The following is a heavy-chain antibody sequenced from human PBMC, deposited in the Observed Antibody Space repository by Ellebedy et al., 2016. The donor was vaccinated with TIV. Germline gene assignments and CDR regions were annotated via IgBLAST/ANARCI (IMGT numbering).Heavy chain of an antibody. CDR2: ISYDGSSK. CDR1: GFTFSSHA. J-gene: IGHJ4*02. Sequence: GESLKISCAASGFTFSSHAMHWVRQAPGKGLEWVAVISYDGSSKFYADSVKGRFTISRDNFKNTLYLQMNSLRAEDTAVYYCARAYSGSYYGPCDYWGQGTLVTVSS. V-gene: IGHV3-30*04. D-gene: IGHD1-26*01. CDR3: ARAYSGSYYGPCDY.